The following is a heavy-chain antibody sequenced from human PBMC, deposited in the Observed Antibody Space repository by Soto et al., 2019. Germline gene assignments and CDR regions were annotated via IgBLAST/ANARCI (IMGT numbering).Heavy chain of an antibody. J-gene: IGHJ4*02. CDR3: AKDLPRSYGSGSYPYFDY. V-gene: IGHV3-23*01. CDR2: ISGIVGST. CDR1: GFTFSSYA. Sequence: QLGGSLRLSCAASGFTFSSYAMSWVRQAPGKGLEWVSAISGIVGSTYYADSVKGRFTISRDNSKNTLFLQMNSLRAEDTAVYYCAKDLPRSYGSGSYPYFDYWGQGTLVTVSS. D-gene: IGHD3-10*01.